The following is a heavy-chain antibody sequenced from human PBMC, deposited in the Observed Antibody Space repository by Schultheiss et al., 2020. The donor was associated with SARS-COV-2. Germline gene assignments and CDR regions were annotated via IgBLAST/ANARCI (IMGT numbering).Heavy chain of an antibody. J-gene: IGHJ4*02. V-gene: IGHV3-21*04. CDR2: ISSSSSYI. D-gene: IGHD3-10*01. Sequence: GGSLRLSCAASGFTFRSYGMNWVRQAPGKGLEWVSSISSSSSYIYYADSVKGRFSISRDNAKHSLYLQMNSLRAEDTAVYYCASLLWFGELSFDYWGQGTLVTVSS. CDR1: GFTFRSYG. CDR3: ASLLWFGELSFDY.